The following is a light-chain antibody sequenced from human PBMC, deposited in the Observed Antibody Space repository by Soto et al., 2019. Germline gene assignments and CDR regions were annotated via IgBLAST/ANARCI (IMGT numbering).Light chain of an antibody. V-gene: IGKV2-28*01. CDR2: LGS. Sequence: DIVMTQSPLSLPVTPGEPASISCRSSQSLLDSNGNNYLDWYLQKPGKPPQLLIYLGSTRASGVPDRFSGSGSGTDFTLRSSRVEAEDVGIYFCMQALQAPRTFGLGTKVDI. CDR3: MQALQAPRT. CDR1: QSLLDSNGNNY. J-gene: IGKJ1*01.